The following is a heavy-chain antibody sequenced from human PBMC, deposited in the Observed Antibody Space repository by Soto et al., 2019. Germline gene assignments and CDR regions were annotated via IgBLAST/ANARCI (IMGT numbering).Heavy chain of an antibody. J-gene: IGHJ1*01. CDR3: ARENSRIAPRLFQH. Sequence: LRLSCVASGFIFSDYAMHWARQAPGKGLVWVALISPDGGNQYYSESAKGRFTISRDNSKNTLYLQMNDLRPDDTALYYCARENSRIAPRLFQHWGHGSLVTVSS. V-gene: IGHV3-30-3*01. CDR2: ISPDGGNQ. CDR1: GFIFSDYA. D-gene: IGHD6-6*01.